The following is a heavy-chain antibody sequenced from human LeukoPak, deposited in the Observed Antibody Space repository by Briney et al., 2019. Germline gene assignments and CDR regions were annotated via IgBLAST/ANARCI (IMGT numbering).Heavy chain of an antibody. CDR3: ASSHRGYSGYGTNFDY. Sequence: GGSLRLSCAASGFTFSGYYMSWIRQAPGKGLEWVSYISSSGSTIYYADSVKGRFTISRDNAKNSLYLQMNSLRAEDTAVYYCASSHRGYSGYGTNFDYWGQGTLVTASS. V-gene: IGHV3-11*01. D-gene: IGHD5-12*01. CDR2: ISSSGSTI. J-gene: IGHJ4*02. CDR1: GFTFSGYY.